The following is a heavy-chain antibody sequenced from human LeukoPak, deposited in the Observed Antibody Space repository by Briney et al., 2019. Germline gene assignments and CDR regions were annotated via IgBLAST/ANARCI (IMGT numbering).Heavy chain of an antibody. CDR3: ARAAFESIAAAGTHFDY. V-gene: IGHV4-59*12. D-gene: IGHD6-13*01. CDR1: GGSISSYY. J-gene: IGHJ4*02. Sequence: PSETLSLTCTVSGGSISSYYWSWIRQPPGKGLEWIGYIYYSGSTNYNPSLKSRVNISVDTSKNQFSLKLSSVTAAETAVYYCARAAFESIAAAGTHFDYWGQGTLVTVSS. CDR2: IYYSGST.